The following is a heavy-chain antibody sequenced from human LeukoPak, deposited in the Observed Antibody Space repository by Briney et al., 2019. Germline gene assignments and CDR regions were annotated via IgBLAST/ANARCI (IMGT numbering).Heavy chain of an antibody. CDR1: GFTFSSYS. Sequence: GGSLRLSCAASGFTFSSYSMNWVRQAPGKGLEWVSYISSRSSTIYYADSVKGRFTISRDNAKNSLYLRMNSLRAEDTAVYYCARAGNHRNSGYDYWGQGTLVTVSS. V-gene: IGHV3-48*04. CDR2: ISSRSSTI. CDR3: ARAGNHRNSGYDY. D-gene: IGHD5-12*01. J-gene: IGHJ4*02.